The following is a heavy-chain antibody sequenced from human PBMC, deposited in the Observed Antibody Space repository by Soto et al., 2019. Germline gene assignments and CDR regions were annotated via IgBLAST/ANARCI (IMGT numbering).Heavy chain of an antibody. D-gene: IGHD2-2*01. Sequence: QVQLQESGPGLVKPSGTLSLTCAVSGGSISSSNWWSWVRQPPGKGLEWIGEIYHSGSTNYNPSLKXRXTXSLXKSKNQFSLKLSSVTAADTAVYYCATLPATSDFDYWGQGTLVTVSS. V-gene: IGHV4-4*02. CDR2: IYHSGST. CDR1: GGSISSSNW. J-gene: IGHJ4*02. CDR3: ATLPATSDFDY.